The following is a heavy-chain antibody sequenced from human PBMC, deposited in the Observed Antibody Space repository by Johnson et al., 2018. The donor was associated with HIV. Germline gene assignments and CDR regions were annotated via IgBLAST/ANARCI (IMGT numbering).Heavy chain of an antibody. CDR3: AKGMGIVGATHDAFDI. D-gene: IGHD1-26*01. CDR1: GFTFDDYA. Sequence: VLLVESGGGLVQPGRSLRLSCAASGFTFDDYAMHWVRQAPGKGLEWVSGISWNSGSIGYADSVKGRFTISRDNAKNSLYLQMNSLRAEDTALYYCAKGMGIVGATHDAFDIWGQGTMVTVSS. CDR2: ISWNSGSI. J-gene: IGHJ3*02. V-gene: IGHV3-9*01.